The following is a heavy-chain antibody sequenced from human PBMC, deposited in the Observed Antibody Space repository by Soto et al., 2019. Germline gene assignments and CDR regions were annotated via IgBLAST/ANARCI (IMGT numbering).Heavy chain of an antibody. Sequence: PSETLSLTCAVYGGSFSGYNWSWIRQPPGKGLEWIGEIKHSGSTNYNPSLKSRVTISVDTSKNQFSLKLSSVTAADTAVYYCARGRIMSTFGGVIVLYGMDVWGQGTTVTVSS. CDR1: GGSFSGYN. V-gene: IGHV4-34*01. CDR3: ARGRIMSTFGGVIVLYGMDV. CDR2: IKHSGST. J-gene: IGHJ6*02. D-gene: IGHD3-16*02.